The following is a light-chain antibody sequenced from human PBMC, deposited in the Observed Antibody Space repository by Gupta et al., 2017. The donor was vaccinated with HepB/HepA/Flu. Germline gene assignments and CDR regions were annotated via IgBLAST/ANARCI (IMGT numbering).Light chain of an antibody. Sequence: EIVLTQSPGTLSLSQGERVTLSCRASQTVSRYNLAWYQQKPGQAPSLLIYGASSRATGVPDRFSGSGSETDFTLTISRLEPDDFAVYYCQQYGSSPLFGQGTRLEIK. V-gene: IGKV3-20*01. J-gene: IGKJ5*01. CDR1: QTVSRYN. CDR2: GAS. CDR3: QQYGSSPL.